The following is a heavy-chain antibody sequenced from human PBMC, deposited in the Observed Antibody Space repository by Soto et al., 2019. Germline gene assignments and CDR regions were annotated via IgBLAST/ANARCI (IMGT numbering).Heavy chain of an antibody. CDR2: ISDDGDST. CDR1: GFTFSDNA. CDR3: AKSLSPAVNYGLDV. Sequence: GGSLRLSCGASGFTFSDNAMTWARQAPGKGLEWVSSISDDGDSTYYADSVKGRFAVSRDNSKNTLFLHMNSLGAEDTAVYYCAKSLSPAVNYGLDVWGQGTSVTVSS. V-gene: IGHV3-23*01. J-gene: IGHJ6*02. D-gene: IGHD2-2*01.